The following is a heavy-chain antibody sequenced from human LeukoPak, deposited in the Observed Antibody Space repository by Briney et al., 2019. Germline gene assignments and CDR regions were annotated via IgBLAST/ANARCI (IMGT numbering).Heavy chain of an antibody. CDR2: ISSRGSSI. J-gene: IGHJ6*03. V-gene: IGHV3-48*01. D-gene: IGHD3-16*01. CDR3: ARDLVSYYNYYRDV. CDR1: GFTFSTYS. Sequence: GGSLRLSCAASGFTFSTYSMNWVRQAPGKGLEWVSYISSRGSSIYYGDSVKGRFTISRDNAKNSLYLQMNSLRVEDTAVYYCARDLVSYYNYYRDVWGKGTTVTVSS.